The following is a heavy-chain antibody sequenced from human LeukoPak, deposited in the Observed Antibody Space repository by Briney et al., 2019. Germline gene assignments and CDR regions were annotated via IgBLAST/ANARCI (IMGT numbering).Heavy chain of an antibody. CDR2: INSDGSST. CDR1: GFTFRSYW. D-gene: IGHD5-24*01. Sequence: GGSLRLSCAASGFTFRSYWMHWVRQAPGKGLVWVSRINSDGSSTSYANSVKGRVTITRDNAENTLYLQMNILRAEDTAVYYCARGRDGYYWGQGTLVTVSS. J-gene: IGHJ4*02. V-gene: IGHV3-74*01. CDR3: ARGRDGYY.